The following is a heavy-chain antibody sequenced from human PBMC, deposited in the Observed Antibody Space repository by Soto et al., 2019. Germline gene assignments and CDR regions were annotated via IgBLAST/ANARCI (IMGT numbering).Heavy chain of an antibody. CDR2: IFYSGST. Sequence: QVQLQESGPGLVKPSETLSLTCTVSGGSVSSGSYYWTWIRQPPGKGLEWIGYIFYSGSTYYSPSLKSRVTISVDTSINQFSLKLNSVIAADTAVYYCARVTSSWPYGMDVWGQGTTVTVSS. J-gene: IGHJ6*02. CDR3: ARVTSSWPYGMDV. V-gene: IGHV4-61*01. D-gene: IGHD6-13*01. CDR1: GGSVSSGSYY.